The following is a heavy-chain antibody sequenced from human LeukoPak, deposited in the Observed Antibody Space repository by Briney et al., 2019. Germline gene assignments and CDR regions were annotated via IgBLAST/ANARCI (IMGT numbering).Heavy chain of an antibody. V-gene: IGHV4-34*01. CDR3: ARPRGYYDSSGWDY. J-gene: IGHJ4*02. CDR1: GGSFSGYY. Sequence: SETLSLTCAVYGGSFSGYYWSWIRQPPGKGLEWIGEINHSGSTNYNPSLKSRVTISVDTSKNQFSLKLSSVTAADTAVYYCARPRGYYDSSGWDYWGQGTLVTVSS. CDR2: INHSGST. D-gene: IGHD3-22*01.